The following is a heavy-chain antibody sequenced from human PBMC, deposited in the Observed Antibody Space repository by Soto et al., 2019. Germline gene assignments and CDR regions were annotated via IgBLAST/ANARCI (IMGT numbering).Heavy chain of an antibody. D-gene: IGHD4-4*01. Sequence: GGSLRLSCAASGFTFSSYAMHWVRQAPGKGLEWVAVISYDGSNKYYADSVQGRFTISRDNSKNTLYLQMNSMRAEETAVYYCERDLNSNYWFDPWGQGTLVTVSS. CDR1: GFTFSSYA. CDR3: ERDLNSNYWFDP. CDR2: ISYDGSNK. J-gene: IGHJ5*02. V-gene: IGHV3-30-3*01.